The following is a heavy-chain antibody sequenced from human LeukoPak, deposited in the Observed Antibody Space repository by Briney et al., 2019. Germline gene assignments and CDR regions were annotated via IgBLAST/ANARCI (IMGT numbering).Heavy chain of an antibody. CDR2: ISGDGGST. V-gene: IGHV3-43*02. J-gene: IGHJ5*02. CDR3: AKDGEGTSRSWPKIGNWFDP. CDR1: GFTFDDYA. Sequence: PGGSLRLSCAASGFTFDDYAMHWVRHAPGKGLEWVSLISGDGGSTYYADSVKGRFTISRDNSKNSLYLQMNSLRTEDTALYYCAKDGEGTSRSWPKIGNWFDPWGQGTLVTVSS. D-gene: IGHD6-13*01.